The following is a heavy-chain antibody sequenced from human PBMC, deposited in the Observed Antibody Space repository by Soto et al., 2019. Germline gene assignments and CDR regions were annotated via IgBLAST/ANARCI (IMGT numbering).Heavy chain of an antibody. J-gene: IGHJ6*02. CDR3: ARADYGDSGLYGMDV. V-gene: IGHV4-30-4*01. CDR2: IYYSGST. CDR1: GGSINNGDYY. Sequence: LSLTCTVSGGSINNGDYYWSWIRQPPEKGLEWIGYIYYSGSTYYNPSLKSRVTISIDTSMNQFSLNLNSVTAADTAVYYCARADYGDSGLYGMDVWGQGTTVTVSS. D-gene: IGHD4-17*01.